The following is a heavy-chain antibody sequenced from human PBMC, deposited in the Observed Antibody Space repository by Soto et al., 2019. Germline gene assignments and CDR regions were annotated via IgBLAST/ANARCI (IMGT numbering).Heavy chain of an antibody. CDR1: GFTFSSYV. CDR2: ISGGGGNT. J-gene: IGHJ6*02. V-gene: IGHV3-23*01. CDR3: AKAIYNSSPYYYGVDV. Sequence: GGSLRLSCEGSGFTFSSYVMSWVRQAPGKGMEWVSGISGGGGNTDYADSVKGRFTVSRDNSKSTMFLQMESLRAEDTAVYYCAKAIYNSSPYYYGVDVWGQGTTVTSP. D-gene: IGHD1-1*01.